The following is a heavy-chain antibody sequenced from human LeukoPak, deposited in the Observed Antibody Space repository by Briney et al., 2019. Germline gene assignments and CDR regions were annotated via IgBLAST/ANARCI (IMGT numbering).Heavy chain of an antibody. D-gene: IGHD4-17*01. J-gene: IGHJ5*02. CDR2: IYYSGST. Sequence: PSETLSLTCTVSGGSISSSSYYWGWIRQPPGKGLEWIGSIYYSGSTYYNPSLKSRVTISVDTSKNQFSLKLSSVTAADTAVYYCARDYGEGVSFWGSEVWFDPWGQGTLVTVSS. V-gene: IGHV4-39*02. CDR1: GGSISSSSYY. CDR3: ARDYGEGVSFWGSEVWFDP.